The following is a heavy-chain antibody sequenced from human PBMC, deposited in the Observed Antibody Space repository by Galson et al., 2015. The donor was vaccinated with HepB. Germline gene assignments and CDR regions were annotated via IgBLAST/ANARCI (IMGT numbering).Heavy chain of an antibody. CDR1: GDSVSSNSAA. CDR3: AREWGLDVVDIVATTNYFDY. V-gene: IGHV6-1*01. D-gene: IGHD5-12*01. CDR2: TYYRSKWYN. J-gene: IGHJ4*02. Sequence: CAISGDSVSSNSAAWNWIRQSPSRGLEWLGRTYYRSKWYNDYAVSVKSRITINPDTSKNQFSLQLNSVTPEDTAVYYCAREWGLDVVDIVATTNYFDYWGQGTLVTVSP.